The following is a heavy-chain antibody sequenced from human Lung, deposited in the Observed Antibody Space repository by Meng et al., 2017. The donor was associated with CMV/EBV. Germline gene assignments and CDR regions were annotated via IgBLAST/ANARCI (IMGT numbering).Heavy chain of an antibody. J-gene: IGHJ6*02. D-gene: IGHD6-19*01. CDR2: IKQDGSEK. V-gene: IGHV3-7*01. CDR1: GFTFSSYW. Sequence: GEXXTISCAASGFTFSSYWMSWVRQAPGKGLEWVANIKQDGSEKYYVDSVKGRFTISRDNAKNSLYLQMNSLRAEDTAVYYCARDRTGYSSGWYGYYGMDFXGQGXTVTVSS. CDR3: ARDRTGYSSGWYGYYGMDF.